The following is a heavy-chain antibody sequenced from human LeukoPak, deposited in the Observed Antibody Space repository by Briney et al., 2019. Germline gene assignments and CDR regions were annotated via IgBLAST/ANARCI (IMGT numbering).Heavy chain of an antibody. Sequence: ASVKVSCKASGYTFTGYYIHWVRQAPRQGLEWMGWINPGNGGTHYAQKFQGRITVTSDTSITTSYMELSRLTSDDTALYYCAREYSASEHWGQGSLVTVSS. CDR1: GYTFTGYY. J-gene: IGHJ1*01. CDR2: INPGNGGT. D-gene: IGHD5-12*01. V-gene: IGHV1-2*02. CDR3: AREYSASEH.